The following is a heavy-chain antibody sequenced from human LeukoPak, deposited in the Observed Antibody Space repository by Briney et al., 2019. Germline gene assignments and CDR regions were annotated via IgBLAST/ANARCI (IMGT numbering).Heavy chain of an antibody. D-gene: IGHD5-12*01. V-gene: IGHV4-61*05. CDR2: IYYSGST. CDR1: GGSISSSLYY. Sequence: PSETLSLTCTVSGGSISSSLYYWSWIRQPPGKGLEWIGYIYYSGSTNYNPSLKSRVTISVDTSKNQFFLKLSSVTAADTAVYYCARHISIVAADDAFDIWGQGTMVTVSS. CDR3: ARHISIVAADDAFDI. J-gene: IGHJ3*02.